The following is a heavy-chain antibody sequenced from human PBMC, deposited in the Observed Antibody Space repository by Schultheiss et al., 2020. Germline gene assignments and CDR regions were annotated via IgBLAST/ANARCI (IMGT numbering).Heavy chain of an antibody. CDR2: IPYDGNDK. Sequence: GESLKISCAASGFSFSTYGMHWVRQAPGTGLEWVAAIPYDGNDKNYADSVKGRFTISRDNSKSTLFLQMNSLKAEDTAVYYCARGGGGHFDYWGQGTLVTVSS. J-gene: IGHJ4*02. CDR3: ARGGGGHFDY. V-gene: IGHV3-33*05. D-gene: IGHD3-16*01. CDR1: GFSFSTYG.